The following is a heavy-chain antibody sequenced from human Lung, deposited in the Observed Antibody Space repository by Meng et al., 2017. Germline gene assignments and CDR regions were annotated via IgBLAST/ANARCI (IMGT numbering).Heavy chain of an antibody. J-gene: IGHJ1*01. CDR1: GFTFTDHW. CDR3: TNDRLNH. CDR2: INRDGTKP. V-gene: IGHV3-74*01. D-gene: IGHD1-1*01. Sequence: EVTLGGSGGGLVPPGGSLILSCAASGFTFTDHWMHWVRQGPGKGLVWVSRINRDGTKPTYADSVKGRFTISRDNAKNTLYLQMNNLRAEDTAFYYCTNDRLNHWGQGALVTVSS.